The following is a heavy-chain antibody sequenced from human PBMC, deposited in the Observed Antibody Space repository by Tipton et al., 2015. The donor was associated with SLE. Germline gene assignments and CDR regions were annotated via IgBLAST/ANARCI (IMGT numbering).Heavy chain of an antibody. CDR1: GFTFSSYA. Sequence: SLRLSCAASGFTFSSYAMHWVRQAPGKGLEWVAVISFDGNNKNYADSVKGRFTISRDNLKNTLFLQMNSLRVDDTAVYYCAKGRGGSSWFYNYDMDVWGQGTTVTVSS. D-gene: IGHD6-13*01. V-gene: IGHV3-30*04. CDR2: ISFDGNNK. CDR3: AKGRGGSSWFYNYDMDV. J-gene: IGHJ6*02.